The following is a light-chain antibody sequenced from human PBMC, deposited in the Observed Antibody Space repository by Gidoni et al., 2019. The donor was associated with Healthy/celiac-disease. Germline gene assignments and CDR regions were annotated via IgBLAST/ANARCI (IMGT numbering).Light chain of an antibody. J-gene: IGKJ1*01. V-gene: IGKV1-39*01. CDR1: QSISSY. CDR2: AAS. Sequence: QMTKSPSSLAASVGDRVTITCRASQSISSYLNWYQQKPGKAPKLLIYAASSLQSGVPARFSGSGSGTDFTLTISSLQPEDFATYYCQQSYRTPLTFGQGTKVEIK. CDR3: QQSYRTPLT.